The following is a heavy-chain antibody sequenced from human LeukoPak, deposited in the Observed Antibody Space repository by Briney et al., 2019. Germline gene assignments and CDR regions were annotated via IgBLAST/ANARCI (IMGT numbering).Heavy chain of an antibody. CDR3: APIAVAGTFDGMDV. CDR2: IIPILGIA. J-gene: IGHJ6*02. D-gene: IGHD6-19*01. V-gene: IGHV1-69*02. Sequence: GPSVKLSCKSSGGTFSSYTISWVRQPPGQGLEWMGGIIPILGIANYAQTFQGRGTITASKYTSTAYMELSSLRSEDTAVYYCAPIAVAGTFDGMDVWGQGTTVTVSS. CDR1: GGTFSSYT.